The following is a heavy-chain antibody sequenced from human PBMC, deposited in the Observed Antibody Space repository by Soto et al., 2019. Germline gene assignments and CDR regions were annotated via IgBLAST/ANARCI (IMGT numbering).Heavy chain of an antibody. CDR3: AKGPPGDKLELRRGGDY. V-gene: IGHV3-30*18. CDR2: ISYDGSNK. Sequence: GGSLRLSCAASGFTFSSYGMHWVRQAPGKGLEWVAVISYDGSNKYYADSVKGRFTISRDNSKNTLYLQMNSLRAEDTAVYYCAKGPPGDKLELRRGGDYWGQGTLVTVSS. D-gene: IGHD1-7*01. CDR1: GFTFSSYG. J-gene: IGHJ4*02.